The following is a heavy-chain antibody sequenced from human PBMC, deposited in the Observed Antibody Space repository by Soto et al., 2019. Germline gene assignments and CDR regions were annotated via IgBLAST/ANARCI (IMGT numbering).Heavy chain of an antibody. CDR1: GGSISSSSYY. D-gene: IGHD1-1*01. V-gene: IGHV4-39*01. CDR2: IYYSGST. J-gene: IGHJ4*02. Sequence: QLQLQESGPGLVKPSETLSLTCTVSGGSISSSSYYWGWIRQPPGRGLEWIGSIYYSGSTYYNPSVTRRVTVSVDPPKNQFSLKLSSVTAADTAVYDCARHPAGYDSPHDYFDYWGQGTMVTVSS. CDR3: ARHPAGYDSPHDYFDY.